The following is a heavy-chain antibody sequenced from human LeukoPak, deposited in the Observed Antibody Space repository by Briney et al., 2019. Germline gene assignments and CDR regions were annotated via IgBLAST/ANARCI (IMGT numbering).Heavy chain of an antibody. Sequence: SETLSLTCSVSGGSINDYYWTWIRQPPGKRLEWIGYIYSNGDTNYNPSLKRRVTISTDKSKNQFSLKLNSATAAGAAVYYCAIYVRHCRDGSCYTFDYWGQGSLVTVSS. CDR3: AIYVRHCRDGSCYTFDY. J-gene: IGHJ4*02. CDR2: IYSNGDT. V-gene: IGHV4-4*09. CDR1: GGSINDYY. D-gene: IGHD2-15*01.